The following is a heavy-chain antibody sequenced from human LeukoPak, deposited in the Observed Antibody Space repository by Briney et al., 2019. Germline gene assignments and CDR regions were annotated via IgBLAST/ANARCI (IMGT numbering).Heavy chain of an antibody. Sequence: GESLKISCKGSGYSFTTYWIGWVRHMPGKGLEWMGIIYPSDSNSRYSPSFQGQVSFSADKSINTAYLQWSSLKASDTAMYYCARPRTAGSGYDGFDIWGQGTVVTVSS. J-gene: IGHJ3*02. CDR2: IYPSDSNS. CDR1: GYSFTTYW. D-gene: IGHD3-10*01. V-gene: IGHV5-51*01. CDR3: ARPRTAGSGYDGFDI.